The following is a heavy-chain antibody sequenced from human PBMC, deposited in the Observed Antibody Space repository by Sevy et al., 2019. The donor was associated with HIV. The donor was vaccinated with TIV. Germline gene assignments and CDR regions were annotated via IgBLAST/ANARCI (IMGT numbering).Heavy chain of an antibody. CDR1: GYTFNNYY. J-gene: IGHJ4*02. Sequence: ASVKVSCKASGYTFNNYYIHWVRQAPGQGLEWMGVMNPSGGSTYYAQIFQGRVTMTRDTLMSTVYMELSSLRSEDTAVYFCARGDSTGRCFDYWGQGTLVTVSS. CDR3: ARGDSTGRCFDY. V-gene: IGHV1-46*02. D-gene: IGHD2-2*01. CDR2: MNPSGGST.